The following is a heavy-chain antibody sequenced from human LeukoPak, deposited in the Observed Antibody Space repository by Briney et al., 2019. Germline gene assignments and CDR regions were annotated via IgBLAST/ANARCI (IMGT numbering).Heavy chain of an antibody. Sequence: GGSLRLSCAASGFTFSSYDMHWVRQATGKGLEWVSAIGTAGDTYCPGSVKGRFTISRENAKNSLYLQMNSLRAGDTAVYYCARSYSHGGNGWFDPWGQGTLVTVSS. CDR1: GFTFSSYD. CDR3: ARSYSHGGNGWFDP. V-gene: IGHV3-13*01. D-gene: IGHD4-23*01. CDR2: IGTAGDT. J-gene: IGHJ5*02.